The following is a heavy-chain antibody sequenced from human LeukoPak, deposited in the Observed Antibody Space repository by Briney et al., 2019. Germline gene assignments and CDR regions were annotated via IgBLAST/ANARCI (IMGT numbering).Heavy chain of an antibody. CDR2: IKQDGSEK. V-gene: IGHV3-7*02. J-gene: IGHJ4*02. D-gene: IGHD2/OR15-2a*01. CDR3: ARGSMAYDY. CDR1: GFMFRDAA. Sequence: GGSLRLSCAASGFMFRDAAMTWVRQAPGKGLEWVANIKQDGSEKYYVDSVKGRFTISRDNAKNSLYLQMNTLRAEDTAVYYCARGSMAYDYWGQGALVTVSS.